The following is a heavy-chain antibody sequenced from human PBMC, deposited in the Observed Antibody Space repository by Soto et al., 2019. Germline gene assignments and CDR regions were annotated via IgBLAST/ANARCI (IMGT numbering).Heavy chain of an antibody. CDR2: ISSSSGSI. Sequence: PGGSLRLSCAAGGFTVDSYSINWVRQAPGKGLEWVSYISSSSGSIFYADSVRGRFTISRDNAKNSVFLHLNSLRVEDTAVYYCVRDNDGAQFASSYIDLWGQGNLVTVSS. CDR3: VRDNDGAQFASSYIDL. CDR1: GFTVDSYS. J-gene: IGHJ5*02. V-gene: IGHV3-48*01. D-gene: IGHD6-6*01.